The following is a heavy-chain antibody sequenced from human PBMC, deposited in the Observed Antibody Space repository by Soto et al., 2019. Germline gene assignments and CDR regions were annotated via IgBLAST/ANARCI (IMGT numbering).Heavy chain of an antibody. V-gene: IGHV4-34*01. CDR1: GGSLSGNY. CDR3: AGGEFGVHYCGSTSSYCAFDV. D-gene: IGHD2-2*01. J-gene: IGHJ3*01. CDR2: INHRGST. Sequence: QVQLQQWGAGLLKPSEPLSLTCAVSGGSLSGNYWSWIRQTPGKGLQWIAEINHRGSTNYNPSLKSRVTISVDTSKNQFSLKRNAVTAAATAVYYCAGGEFGVHYCGSTSSYCAFDVWGQGTMVAVSS.